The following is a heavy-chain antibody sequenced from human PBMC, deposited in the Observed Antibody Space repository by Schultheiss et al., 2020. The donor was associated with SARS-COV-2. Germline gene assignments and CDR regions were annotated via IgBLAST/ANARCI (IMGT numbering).Heavy chain of an antibody. D-gene: IGHD5-18*01. J-gene: IGHJ4*02. CDR3: AREGYSYEIDY. CDR1: GFTVSSNY. CDR2: IYSGGST. V-gene: IGHV3-66*02. Sequence: GGSLRLSCAASGFTVSSNYMSWVRQAPGKGLEWVSVIYSGGSTYYADSVKGRFTISRDNSKNTLYLQMNSLRAEDTAVYYCAREGYSYEIDYWGQGTLVTVSS.